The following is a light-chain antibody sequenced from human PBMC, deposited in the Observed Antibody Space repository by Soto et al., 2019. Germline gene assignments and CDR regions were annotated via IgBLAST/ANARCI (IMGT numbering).Light chain of an antibody. V-gene: IGLV2-14*01. Sequence: QSVLTQPASVSGSPGQSFTISCTGTSSDVGGYNYVSWYQQHPGKAPKLMIYDVSNRPSGVSDRFSGSKSGNTASLTISGLQAEDEADYYCNSYTNSNTYVFGTGTKLTVL. CDR2: DVS. CDR3: NSYTNSNTYV. J-gene: IGLJ1*01. CDR1: SSDVGGYNY.